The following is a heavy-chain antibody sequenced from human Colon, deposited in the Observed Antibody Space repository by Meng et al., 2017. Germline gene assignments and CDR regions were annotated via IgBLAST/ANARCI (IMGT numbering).Heavy chain of an antibody. CDR3: VRSSAWVRTGFDP. D-gene: IGHD6-19*01. V-gene: IGHV4-39*01. J-gene: IGHJ5*02. CDR2: IGHSGFT. Sequence: QVQLQESGPGLVRPSEALSLTCSVSGGSISTSGYYWGWIRQPPGKGLGWIGSIGHSGFTYYTPSLKSRVTVSIDTSRNQFSLWLTSVTAADTAVYYCVRSSAWVRTGFDPWGQGTLVTVSS. CDR1: GGSISTSGYY.